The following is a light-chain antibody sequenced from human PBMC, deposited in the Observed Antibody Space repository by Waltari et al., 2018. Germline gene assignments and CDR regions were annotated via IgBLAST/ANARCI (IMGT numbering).Light chain of an antibody. CDR2: RNN. Sequence: QSVLTQPPSASGTPGQRVTISCSGSTSNTGSNSVYWYQQPPGTAPKLLIYRNNHRPSGVPDRFSGSKSGTSASLAISGLRSGDEADYFCATWDDSLSGPRVFGGGTRLTV. J-gene: IGLJ3*02. CDR1: TSNTGSNS. V-gene: IGLV1-47*01. CDR3: ATWDDSLSGPRV.